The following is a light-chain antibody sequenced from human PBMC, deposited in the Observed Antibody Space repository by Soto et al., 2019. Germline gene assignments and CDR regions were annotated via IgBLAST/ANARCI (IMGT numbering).Light chain of an antibody. CDR2: EDI. J-gene: IGLJ2*01. Sequence: QSVLTQPPSVSGDPGQTVTISCTGSSSNIGARYEVHWYQQLPGTAPKLLIYEDIKRPSGIPDRFSGSKSGASASLAITGLLSEDEAEYYCQSYDSSLSGVVFGGGTKLTVL. CDR1: SSNIGARYE. CDR3: QSYDSSLSGVV. V-gene: IGLV1-40*01.